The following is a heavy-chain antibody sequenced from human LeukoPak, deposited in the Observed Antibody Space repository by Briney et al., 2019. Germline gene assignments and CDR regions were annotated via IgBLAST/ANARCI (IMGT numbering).Heavy chain of an antibody. Sequence: GGSLRLSCAASGFTFSSYWMHWVRQAPGKGRVWVSGINSDGSSTSYADSVKGRFTISRDNAKNMVYLQLYSLRAEDTAVYYCVRDYTSGWYFDYWGQGTLVTVSS. CDR3: VRDYTSGWYFDY. V-gene: IGHV3-74*01. CDR1: GFTFSSYW. CDR2: INSDGSST. J-gene: IGHJ4*02. D-gene: IGHD6-19*01.